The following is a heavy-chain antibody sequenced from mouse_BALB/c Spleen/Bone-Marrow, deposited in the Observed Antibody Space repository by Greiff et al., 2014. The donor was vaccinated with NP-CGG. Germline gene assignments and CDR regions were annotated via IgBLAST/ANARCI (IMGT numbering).Heavy chain of an antibody. CDR3: ARGGNWDDFDV. D-gene: IGHD4-1*01. V-gene: IGHV5-17*02. Sequence: EVQVVESGGGLVQPGGSRKLSCAASGFTFSTFGMHWVRQAPEKGLEWVAYISSGSTAIFYADTLKGRFTISRDNPENTLFLQMTSLRSEDTAVYYCARGGNWDDFDVWGAGTTVTVSS. CDR1: GFTFSTFG. CDR2: ISSGSTAI. J-gene: IGHJ1*01.